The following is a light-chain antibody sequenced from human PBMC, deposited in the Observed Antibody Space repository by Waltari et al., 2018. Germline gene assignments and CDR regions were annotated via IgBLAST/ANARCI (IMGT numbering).Light chain of an antibody. J-gene: IGKJ1*01. V-gene: IGKV3-20*01. Sequence: EFVLTQSPGTLSLSPGERATLSCRASQSVSSNYLAWYQQKPGQAPSLLIYATSTRAAGIPERLSGSGYGKELNIKIRRMENEDFEVYFCKKFGKNGKEWKFGQGTKVEIK. CDR3: KKFGKNGKEWK. CDR1: QSVSSNY. CDR2: ATS.